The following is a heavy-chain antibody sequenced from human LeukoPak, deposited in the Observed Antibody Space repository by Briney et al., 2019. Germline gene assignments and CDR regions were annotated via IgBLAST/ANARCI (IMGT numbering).Heavy chain of an antibody. CDR3: ARDSPGYSSGFDY. CDR2: INPNSGGT. D-gene: IGHD6-25*01. J-gene: IGHJ4*02. V-gene: IGHV1-2*02. CDR1: GYTFTGYY. Sequence: ASVKVSCKASGYTFTGYYMHWVRQAPGQGLEWMGWINPNSGGTNYAQKFQGRVTMTRDTSISTAYMELSRLRSDDTAVYYCARDSPGYSSGFDYWGQGTLVTDSS.